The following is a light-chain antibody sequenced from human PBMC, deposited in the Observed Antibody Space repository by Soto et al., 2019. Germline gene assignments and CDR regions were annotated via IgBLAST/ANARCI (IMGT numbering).Light chain of an antibody. J-gene: IGLJ3*02. CDR2: EVS. CDR3: SSYTSSSTWV. Sequence: QSALTQPPSVSGSPGQSVTISCTGTSSDVGSYNRVSSYQQPPGTAPKLMIYEVSNRPSGVPDRFSGSKSGTTASLTISGLHAEDEADYYCSSYTSSSTWVFGGGTKVTVL. V-gene: IGLV2-18*02. CDR1: SSDVGSYNR.